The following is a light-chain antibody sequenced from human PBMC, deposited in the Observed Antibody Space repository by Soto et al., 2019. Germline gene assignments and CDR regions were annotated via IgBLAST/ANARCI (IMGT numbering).Light chain of an antibody. CDR2: LEGSGSY. V-gene: IGLV4-60*02. CDR3: ETWDSNTHTV. J-gene: IGLJ3*02. Sequence: QPVLTQSSSASASLGSSVKLTCTLSSGHSSYIIAWHQQQPGKATRYLMKLEGSGSYNKGSGVPDRFSGSSSGADRYLTISNLQFADEADYYCETWDSNTHTVFGGGTQLTVL. CDR1: SGHSSYI.